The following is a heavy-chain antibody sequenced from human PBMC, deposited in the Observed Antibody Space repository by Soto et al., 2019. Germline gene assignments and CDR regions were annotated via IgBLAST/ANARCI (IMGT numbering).Heavy chain of an antibody. J-gene: IGHJ4*01. V-gene: IGHV4-4*07. CDR2: VKTTGRP. CDR3: ATVDPRVRLTSG. CDR1: GDSISSYY. Sequence: SETLSLTCSVSGDSISSYYWTWFRQPAGKGLEWIGHVKTTGRPNYNPSLESRVTMSVDTFRNQIYLKVVSVTAADTAVYFCATVDPRVRLTSGWGHRXRVSVSS. D-gene: IGHD3-10*01.